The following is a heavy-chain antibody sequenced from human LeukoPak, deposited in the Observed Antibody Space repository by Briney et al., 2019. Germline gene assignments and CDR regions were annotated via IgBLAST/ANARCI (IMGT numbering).Heavy chain of an antibody. J-gene: IGHJ4*02. CDR1: GYTFTSYG. CDR3: ARDRLWFGSRGYYFDY. D-gene: IGHD3-10*01. CDR2: ISAYNGNT. V-gene: IGHV1-18*01. Sequence: ASVKVSCKASGYTFTSYGISWVRQAPGQGLEWMGWISAYNGNTNYAQKLQGRVTMTTDTSTSTAYMELRSLRSDDTAVYYCARDRLWFGSRGYYFDYWGQGTLVTVSS.